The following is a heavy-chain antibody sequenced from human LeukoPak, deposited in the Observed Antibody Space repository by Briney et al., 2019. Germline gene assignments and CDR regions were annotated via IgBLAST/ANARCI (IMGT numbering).Heavy chain of an antibody. V-gene: IGHV3-11*04. CDR3: ARTVLLVATIQTAFDY. CDR1: GFTLSDYY. CDR2: ISSSSTI. D-gene: IGHD5-12*01. J-gene: IGHJ4*02. Sequence: GGSLRLSCEASGFTLSDYYMSWIRQAPGKGLKWVSYISSSSTIYYADSVKGRFTISRDNAKNSLYLQMNSLRAEDTAVYYCARTVLLVATIQTAFDYWGQGTLVTVSS.